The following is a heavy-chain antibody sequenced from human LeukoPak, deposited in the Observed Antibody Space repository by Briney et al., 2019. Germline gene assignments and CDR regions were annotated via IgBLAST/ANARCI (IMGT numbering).Heavy chain of an antibody. CDR2: IYTSGST. CDR1: GGSISSYY. CDR3: AREVPAATYNWFDP. V-gene: IGHV4-4*07. J-gene: IGHJ5*02. Sequence: PSETLSLTCTVSGGSISSYYWSWIRQPAGKGLEWIGRIYTSGSTNYNPSLKSRVTMSVDTSKNQLSLKLSSVTAADTAVYYCAREVPAATYNWFDPWGQGTLVTVSS. D-gene: IGHD2-2*01.